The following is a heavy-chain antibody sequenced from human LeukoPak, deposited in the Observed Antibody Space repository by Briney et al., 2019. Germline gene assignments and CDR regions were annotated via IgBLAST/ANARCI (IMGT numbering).Heavy chain of an antibody. Sequence: GGSLRLSCAASGFTFSDYYMSWIRQAPGKGLEWVSHISSSGSTIYYADSVKGRFTISRDNAKNSLYLQMNSLRAEDTAVYYCARVESLWFGEEGGVDYWGQGTLVTVSS. CDR3: ARVESLWFGEEGGVDY. CDR1: GFTFSDYY. V-gene: IGHV3-11*01. J-gene: IGHJ4*02. CDR2: ISSSGSTI. D-gene: IGHD3-10*01.